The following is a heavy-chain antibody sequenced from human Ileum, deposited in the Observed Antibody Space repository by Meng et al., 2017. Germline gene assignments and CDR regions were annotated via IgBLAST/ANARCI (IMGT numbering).Heavy chain of an antibody. J-gene: IGHJ4*02. CDR1: GDSISSSGW. D-gene: IGHD1-26*01. V-gene: IGHV4-4*02. CDR2: IYQSGST. CDR3: ARHIVGPTPGMEY. Sequence: QGQLQALGPGLVKPSGTLSLTCAGSGDSISSSGWWSWVRQPPGKGLEWIGQIYQSGSTNYNPSLKSRVTISIDRSENQLSLKLSSVTAADTAVYYCARHIVGPTPGMEYWGQGTLVTVSS.